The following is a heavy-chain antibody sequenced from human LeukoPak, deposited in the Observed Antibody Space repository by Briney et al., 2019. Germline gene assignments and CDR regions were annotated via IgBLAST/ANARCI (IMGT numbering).Heavy chain of an antibody. D-gene: IGHD6-6*01. Sequence: GGSLRLSCAASGFTFSSYAMHWVRQAPGKGLEWVAVISYDGSNKYYAGSVKGRFTISRDNSKNTLYLQMNSLRAEDTAVYYCAYSSSSGFDYWGQGTLVTVSS. CDR1: GFTFSSYA. CDR2: ISYDGSNK. V-gene: IGHV3-30-3*01. CDR3: AYSSSSGFDY. J-gene: IGHJ4*02.